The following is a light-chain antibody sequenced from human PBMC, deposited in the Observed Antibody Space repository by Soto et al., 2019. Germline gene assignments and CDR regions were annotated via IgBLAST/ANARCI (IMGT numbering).Light chain of an antibody. V-gene: IGKV3-20*01. CDR1: QSVNSNY. CDR2: GAS. J-gene: IGKJ4*01. Sequence: EITMTKAPATLSVSPGDRATLSCRASQSVNSNYLAWYQQQPGQAPRLLIYGASSRATGFPDRFSGSGSGTDFTLTISRLEPEDFAVYYCQQYGASPLTFGGGTKVDI. CDR3: QQYGASPLT.